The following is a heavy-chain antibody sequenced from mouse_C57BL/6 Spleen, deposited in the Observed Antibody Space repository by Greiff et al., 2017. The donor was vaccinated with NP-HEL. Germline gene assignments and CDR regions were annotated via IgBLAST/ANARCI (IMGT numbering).Heavy chain of an antibody. CDR2: IDPANGNT. J-gene: IGHJ4*01. CDR1: GFNIKNTY. D-gene: IGHD2-2*01. V-gene: IGHV14-3*01. Sequence: EVQLQQSVAELVRPGASVKLSCTASGFNIKNTYMHWVKQRPEQGLEWIGRIDPANGNTKYAPKFQGKATITADTSSNTAYLQLSSLTSEDTAIYYCAREVYGYDMGRYYAMDYWGQGTSVTVSS. CDR3: AREVYGYDMGRYYAMDY.